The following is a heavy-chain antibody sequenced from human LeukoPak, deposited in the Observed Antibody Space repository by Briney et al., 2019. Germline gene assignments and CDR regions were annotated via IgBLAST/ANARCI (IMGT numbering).Heavy chain of an antibody. CDR1: GFTFSSYG. Sequence: SGGSLRLSCAASGFTFSSYGMHWVRQAPGKGLEWVAVTSYDGSNKYYADSVKGRFTISRDNSKNTLYLQMNSLRAEDTAVYYCAKDLMRLVRTGYYFDYWGQGTLVTVSS. V-gene: IGHV3-30*18. D-gene: IGHD6-19*01. J-gene: IGHJ4*02. CDR3: AKDLMRLVRTGYYFDY. CDR2: TSYDGSNK.